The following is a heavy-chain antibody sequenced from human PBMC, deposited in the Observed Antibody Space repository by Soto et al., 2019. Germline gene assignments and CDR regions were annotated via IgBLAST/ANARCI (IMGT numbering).Heavy chain of an antibody. CDR2: ISAYNGST. D-gene: IGHD3-3*01. V-gene: IGHV1-18*01. CDR1: GYTFTSYG. Sequence: ASVKVSCKASGYTFTSYGISWVRQAPGQGLEWMGWISAYNGSTNYAQKLQGRVTMTTDTSTSTAYMELRSLRSDDTAVYYCARDPRITIFGVVTPKDGMDVWGQGTTVTAP. CDR3: ARDPRITIFGVVTPKDGMDV. J-gene: IGHJ6*02.